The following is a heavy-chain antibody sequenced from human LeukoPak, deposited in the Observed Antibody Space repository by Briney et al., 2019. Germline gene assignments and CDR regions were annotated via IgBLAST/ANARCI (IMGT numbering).Heavy chain of an antibody. CDR1: GGTFSSYA. D-gene: IGHD3-10*01. CDR2: IIPIFGIA. V-gene: IGHV1-69*01. J-gene: IGHJ6*04. CDR3: ASRASRSGSYYYYYYGMDV. Sequence: LVKVSCKASGGTFSSYAISWVRQAPGQGLEWMGGIIPIFGIANYAQKFQGRVTITADESTSTAYMELSSLRSEDTAVYYCASRASRSGSYYYYYYGMDVWGKGTTVTVSS.